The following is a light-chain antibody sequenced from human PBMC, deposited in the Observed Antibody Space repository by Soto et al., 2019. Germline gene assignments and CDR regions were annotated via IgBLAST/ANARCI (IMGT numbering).Light chain of an antibody. V-gene: IGLV1-40*01. CDR2: GDT. CDR1: SSNIGSGYD. CDR3: QSYDSSLSDWV. Sequence: QSVLTQPPSVSGAPGQRVTISCTGSSSNIGSGYDVHWYQQLPGTAPKLLIYGDTNRPSGVPDRFSCSKSGTSASLAITGLQAEDEADYYCQSYDSSLSDWVFGGGTKLTV. J-gene: IGLJ3*02.